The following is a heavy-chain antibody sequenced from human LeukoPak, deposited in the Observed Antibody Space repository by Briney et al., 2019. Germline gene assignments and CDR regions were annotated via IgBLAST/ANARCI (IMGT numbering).Heavy chain of an antibody. J-gene: IGHJ4*02. CDR3: AKDLNVVVVGSSDY. CDR1: GFTVSSNY. CDR2: IYSGSST. D-gene: IGHD2-15*01. V-gene: IGHV3-53*01. Sequence: GGSLRLSCAASGFTVSSNYMSWVRQAPGKGLEWVSVIYSGSSTYYADSVKGRFTISRDNSKNTLYLQMNSLRAEDTAVYYCAKDLNVVVVGSSDYWGQGTLVTVSS.